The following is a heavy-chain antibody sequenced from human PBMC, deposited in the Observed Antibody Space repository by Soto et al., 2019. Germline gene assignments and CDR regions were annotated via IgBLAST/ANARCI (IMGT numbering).Heavy chain of an antibody. CDR2: IHWDDDK. V-gene: IGHV2-5*02. CDR1: GFSLTTSGGG. Sequence: QITLKESGPTLVKPTQTLTLTCAFSGFSLTTSGGGVGWIRQPPGKALEWLALIHWDDDKRYSPSLKSRITITKDTSKNQAVLTMTNMDPADTATYSCAHRTNTVTWWFDPWGQGTLVTVSS. CDR3: AHRTNTVTWWFDP. J-gene: IGHJ5*02. D-gene: IGHD4-17*01.